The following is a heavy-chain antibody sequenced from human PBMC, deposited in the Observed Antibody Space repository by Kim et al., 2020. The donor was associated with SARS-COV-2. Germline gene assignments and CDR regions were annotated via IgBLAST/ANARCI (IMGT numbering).Heavy chain of an antibody. CDR2: IYYSGST. J-gene: IGHJ4*02. V-gene: IGHV4-39*01. D-gene: IGHD6-13*01. CDR3: ARLRIAAAGPLDY. CDR1: GGSISSSSYY. Sequence: SETLSLTCTVSGGSISSSSYYWGWIRQPPGKGLEWIGSIYYSGSTYYNPSLKSRVTISVDTSKNQFSLKLSSVTAADTAVYYCARLRIAAAGPLDYWGQGTWSPSPQ.